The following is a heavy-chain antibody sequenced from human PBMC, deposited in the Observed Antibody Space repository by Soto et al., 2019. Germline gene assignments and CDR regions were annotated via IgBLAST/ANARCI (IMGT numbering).Heavy chain of an antibody. J-gene: IGHJ6*02. D-gene: IGHD3-10*01. CDR2: IYYSGST. Sequence: PSETLSLTCTVSGGSISSGDYYWSWIRQPPGKGLEWIGYIYYSGSTYYNPSLKSRVTISVDTSKNQFSLKLSSVTAADTAVYYCARALYGDYYYYGMDVWGQGTKVTVSS. CDR1: GGSISSGDYY. V-gene: IGHV4-30-4*01. CDR3: ARALYGDYYYYGMDV.